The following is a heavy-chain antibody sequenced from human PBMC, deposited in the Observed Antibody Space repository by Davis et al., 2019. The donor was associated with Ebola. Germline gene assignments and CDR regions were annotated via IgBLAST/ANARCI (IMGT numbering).Heavy chain of an antibody. J-gene: IGHJ4*02. CDR3: AREGAIAAAGHPDY. CDR2: INAGNGNT. V-gene: IGHV1-3*01. D-gene: IGHD6-13*01. CDR1: GYTFTSYA. Sequence: ASVKVSCKASGYTFTSYAMHWVRQAPGQRLEWMGWINAGNGNTKYSQKLQGRVTMTTDTSTSTAYMELRSLRSDDTAVYYCAREGAIAAAGHPDYWGQGTLVTVSS.